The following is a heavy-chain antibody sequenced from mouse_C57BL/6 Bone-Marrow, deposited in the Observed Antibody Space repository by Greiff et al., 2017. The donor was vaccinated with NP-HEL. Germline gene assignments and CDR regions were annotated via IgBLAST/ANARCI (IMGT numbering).Heavy chain of an antibody. CDR2: ISDGGSYT. D-gene: IGHD2-4*01. J-gene: IGHJ2*01. Sequence: DVMLVESGGGLVKPGGSLKLSCAASGFTFSSYAMSWVRQTPEKRLEWVATISDGGSYTYYPDNVKGRFTISRDNAKNNLYLQMSHLKSEDTAMYYCARDGYDYDDYFDYWGQGTTLTVSS. CDR3: ARDGYDYDDYFDY. CDR1: GFTFSSYA. V-gene: IGHV5-4*01.